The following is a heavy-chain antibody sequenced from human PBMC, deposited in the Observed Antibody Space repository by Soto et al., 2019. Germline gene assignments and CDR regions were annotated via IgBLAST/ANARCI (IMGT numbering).Heavy chain of an antibody. CDR3: ARMGSFYYYMDV. CDR1: GYTFTSYD. CDR2: MNPNSGNT. Sequence: ASVKVSCKASGYTFTSYDISWVRQATGQGLEWMGWMNPNSGNTGYAQKFQGRVTMTRNTSISTAYMELSNLRSEDTAVYYCARMGSFYYYMDVWGKGTTVTV. J-gene: IGHJ6*03. D-gene: IGHD1-26*01. V-gene: IGHV1-8*01.